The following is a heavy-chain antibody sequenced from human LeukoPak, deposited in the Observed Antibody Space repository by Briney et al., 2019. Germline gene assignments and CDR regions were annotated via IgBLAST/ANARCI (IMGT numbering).Heavy chain of an antibody. V-gene: IGHV3-33*08. CDR1: GFTFSSYG. Sequence: PGGSLRLSCAASGFTFSSYGMHWVRQAPGKGLGWVAVIWYDGSNKYYADSVKGRFTISRDNSKNTLYLQMNSLRAEDTAVYYCARDRRTGTMGIYYYYGMDVWGQGTTVTVSS. J-gene: IGHJ6*02. CDR2: IWYDGSNK. D-gene: IGHD1-1*01. CDR3: ARDRRTGTMGIYYYYGMDV.